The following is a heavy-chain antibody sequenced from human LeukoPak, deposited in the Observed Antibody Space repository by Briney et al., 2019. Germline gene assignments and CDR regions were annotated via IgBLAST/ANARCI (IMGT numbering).Heavy chain of an antibody. D-gene: IGHD3-22*01. CDR2: IYYSGST. J-gene: IGHJ4*02. CDR3: ARGQRYYYDSSGPYYFDY. Sequence: SETLSLTCTVSGGSISSYYWSWIRQPPGKGPEWIGYIYYSGSTNYNPSLKSRVTISVDTSKNQFSLKLSSVTAADTAVYYCARGQRYYYDSSGPYYFDYWGQGTLVTVSS. V-gene: IGHV4-59*01. CDR1: GGSISSYY.